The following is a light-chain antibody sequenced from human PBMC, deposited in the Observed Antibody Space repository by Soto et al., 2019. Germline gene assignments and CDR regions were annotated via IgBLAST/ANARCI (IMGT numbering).Light chain of an antibody. CDR3: QQLFDSPIP. J-gene: IGKJ5*01. Sequence: DIQLTLSPSFLSPSVRDRVTITCRASQGISTFLAWYQQHPGTAPKRLIYDASNLQSGVPSRFSGSGSGTEFTLTISSLQPEDFATYYCQQLFDSPIPFGQVTRLDI. CDR1: QGISTF. CDR2: DAS. V-gene: IGKV1-9*01.